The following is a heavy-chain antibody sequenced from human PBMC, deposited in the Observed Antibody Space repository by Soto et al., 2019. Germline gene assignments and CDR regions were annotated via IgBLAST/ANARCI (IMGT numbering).Heavy chain of an antibody. CDR3: ARDGSTVTTNYHYAMDV. CDR1: GFTFSTYH. V-gene: IGHV3-48*03. CDR2: IHSGGSRI. D-gene: IGHD4-17*01. J-gene: IGHJ6*02. Sequence: SLKISCAASGFTFSTYHMNWVRQAPGKGLEWVSYIHSGGSRIYYADSVKGRFTISRDNAKNSLYLQMNSLRAEDTAVYYCARDGSTVTTNYHYAMDVWGQGTTVTVSS.